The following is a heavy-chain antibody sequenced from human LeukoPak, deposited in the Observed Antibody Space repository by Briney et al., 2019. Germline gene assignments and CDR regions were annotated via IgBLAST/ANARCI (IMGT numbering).Heavy chain of an antibody. D-gene: IGHD3-22*01. CDR3: ARDRIYYDSSGYSDY. CDR2: IKQDGSEK. V-gene: IGHV3-7*01. J-gene: IGHJ4*02. Sequence: PGGSLRLSCAASGFTFSSYWMSWVRQAPGKGLEWVANIKQDGSEKYYVDSVEGRFTISRDNAKNSLYLQMNSLRAEDTAVYYCARDRIYYDSSGYSDYWGQGTLVTVSS. CDR1: GFTFSSYW.